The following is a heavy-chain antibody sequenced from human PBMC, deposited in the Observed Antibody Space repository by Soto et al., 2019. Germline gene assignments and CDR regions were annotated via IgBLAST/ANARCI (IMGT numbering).Heavy chain of an antibody. CDR2: ISGSGGST. V-gene: IGHV3-23*01. Sequence: EVQLLESGGGLVQPGGSLRLSCAASGFTFSSYAMSWVRQAPGKGLEWVSAISGSGGSTYYADSVKGRFTISRDNSKNTLYLQVNSLRAEDTAVYYCAKDGGSYPEYFQHWGQGTLVTVSS. J-gene: IGHJ1*01. D-gene: IGHD1-26*01. CDR1: GFTFSSYA. CDR3: AKDGGSYPEYFQH.